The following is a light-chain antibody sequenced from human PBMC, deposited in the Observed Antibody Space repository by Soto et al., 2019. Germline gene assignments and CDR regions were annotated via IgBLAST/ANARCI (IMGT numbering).Light chain of an antibody. V-gene: IGLV2-8*01. Sequence: QGALTQHPSASGAPGQSVTISCTGTSSDIGAYIYVSWYQQHPGKAPKLMISEVSRRPSGVPERFSGSKSGNTASLTVSGLQADDEAHYYCSSYAGSNNFVFGTGTKV. J-gene: IGLJ1*01. CDR3: SSYAGSNNFV. CDR1: SSDIGAYIY. CDR2: EVS.